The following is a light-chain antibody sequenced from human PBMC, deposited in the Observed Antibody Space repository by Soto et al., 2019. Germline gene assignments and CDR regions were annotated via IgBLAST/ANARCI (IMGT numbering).Light chain of an antibody. V-gene: IGLV1-47*01. CDR3: VAWDVSLSGGV. J-gene: IGLJ7*01. Sequence: QSVLTQPPTASGTPGQTVTISCSGSRSNIGSNYVYWYQQVPGTAPNLFIYRSDQRPSGVPDRFSGSKSGTSASLAISGLRSEDEADYYCVAWDVSLSGGVFGGGTQLTVL. CDR2: RSD. CDR1: RSNIGSNY.